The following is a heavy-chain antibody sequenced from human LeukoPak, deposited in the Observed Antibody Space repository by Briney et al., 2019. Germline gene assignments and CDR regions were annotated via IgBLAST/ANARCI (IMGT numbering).Heavy chain of an antibody. CDR1: AGSTSNSF. D-gene: IGHD4-23*01. V-gene: IGHV4-4*09. Sequence: SETLSLTCTVPAGSTSNSFWNWVRQPPGKGLEWLAYIHTSGSTNYNPAFKSRVTLSVDTSKSQFSLRLNSVTASDTAVYCCANSYDGKIVPFDNWGQGTLVTVSS. CDR2: IHTSGST. CDR3: ANSYDGKIVPFDN. J-gene: IGHJ4*02.